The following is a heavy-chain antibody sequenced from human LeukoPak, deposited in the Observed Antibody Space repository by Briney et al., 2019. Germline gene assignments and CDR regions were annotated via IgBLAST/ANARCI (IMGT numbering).Heavy chain of an antibody. J-gene: IGHJ5*02. Sequence: PSETLSLTCAVSGGSISSGGYSWSWIRQPPGKGLEWIGYIYYSGSTYYNPSLKSRVTMSVDTSKNQFSLKLSSVTAADTAVYYCARVWGDYGDYGVGWFDPWGQGTLVTVSS. CDR2: IYYSGST. CDR3: ARVWGDYGDYGVGWFDP. CDR1: GGSISSGGYS. D-gene: IGHD4-17*01. V-gene: IGHV4-30-4*07.